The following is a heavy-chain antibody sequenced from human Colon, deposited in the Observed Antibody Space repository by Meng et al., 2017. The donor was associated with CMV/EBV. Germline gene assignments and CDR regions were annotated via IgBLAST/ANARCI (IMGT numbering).Heavy chain of an antibody. D-gene: IGHD5-24*01. J-gene: IGHJ4*02. Sequence: SETLSLTCTVSVGSITSSSYYWAWIRQPPGKGLEWIGYIYHSGTTNYNPSLKSRVSMSLDTSQNHFSLRLTSVTAADTAVYYCARVGGDGYNLRLNYFDYWGQGTLVTVSS. V-gene: IGHV4-61*01. CDR2: IYHSGTT. CDR1: VGSITSSSYY. CDR3: ARVGGDGYNLRLNYFDY.